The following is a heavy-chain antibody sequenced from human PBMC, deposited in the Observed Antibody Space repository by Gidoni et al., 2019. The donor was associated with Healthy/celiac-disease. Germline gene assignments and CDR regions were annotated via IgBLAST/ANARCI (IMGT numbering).Heavy chain of an antibody. Sequence: EVQLVESGGGLVKPGGSLRLSCAASGFTFSSYSMDWVRQAPGQGLEWVSSISSSSSYIYNADSVKGRFTIFRDNTKNSLYLQMNSLRAEDTAVYYCARGHNDSSGIGDYWGQGTLVTVSS. D-gene: IGHD3-22*01. J-gene: IGHJ4*02. V-gene: IGHV3-21*01. CDR2: ISSSSSYI. CDR3: ARGHNDSSGIGDY. CDR1: GFTFSSYS.